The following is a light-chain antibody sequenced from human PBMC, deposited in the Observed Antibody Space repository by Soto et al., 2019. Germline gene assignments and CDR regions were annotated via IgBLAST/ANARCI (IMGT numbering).Light chain of an antibody. CDR2: DAS. CDR1: QSVSSY. Sequence: EIVLTQSPATLSSSPGERATLSCRASQSVSSYLAWYQQKPGQAPRLLIYDASNRATGIPARFTGSGSGTDFTLTISSLEPEDFAVYYCQQGSNWPLTVRGGTKVEIK. J-gene: IGKJ4*02. V-gene: IGKV3-11*01. CDR3: QQGSNWPLT.